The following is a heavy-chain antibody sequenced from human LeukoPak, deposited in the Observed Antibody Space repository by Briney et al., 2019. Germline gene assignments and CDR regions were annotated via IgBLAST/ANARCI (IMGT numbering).Heavy chain of an antibody. Sequence: SETLSLTCAVYGESFSGYYWSWIRQPPGKGLEWIGEINHSGSTNYNPSLKSRVTISVDTSKNQFSLKLSSVTAADTAVYYCARSRGWYYYDSSGYFNYWGQGTLVTVSS. D-gene: IGHD3-22*01. CDR3: ARSRGWYYYDSSGYFNY. J-gene: IGHJ4*02. CDR2: INHSGST. V-gene: IGHV4-34*01. CDR1: GESFSGYY.